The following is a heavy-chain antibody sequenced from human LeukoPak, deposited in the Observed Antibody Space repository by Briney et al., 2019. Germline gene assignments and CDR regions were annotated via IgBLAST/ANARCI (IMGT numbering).Heavy chain of an antibody. CDR2: INHSGST. V-gene: IGHV4-4*02. CDR1: GGSVINTNW. J-gene: IGHJ4*02. Sequence: SETLSLTCGVSGGSVINTNWWTWVRQPPGKGLEWIGEINHSGSTKYNPSLKSRVTISVDTSKNQFSLKVSSVTAADTAVYYCARGYCSTTSCLGMDYWGQGTLVTVSS. D-gene: IGHD2-2*01. CDR3: ARGYCSTTSCLGMDY.